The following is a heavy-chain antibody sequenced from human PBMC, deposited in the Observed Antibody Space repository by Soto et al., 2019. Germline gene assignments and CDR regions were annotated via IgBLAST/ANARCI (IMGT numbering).Heavy chain of an antibody. CDR1: GFSLSTSGVG. D-gene: IGHD2-15*01. V-gene: IGHV2-5*02. Sequence: QITLKESGPTLVKPTQTLTLTCTFSGFSLSTSGVGVGWIHQPPGKALEWLALIYWDDDKRYSPSLKSRLTLTKDTYKNQVVLTSTNIDPVDTAPYYCAHRRDATLDYWGQGTLVTFSS. J-gene: IGHJ4*02. CDR2: IYWDDDK. CDR3: AHRRDATLDY.